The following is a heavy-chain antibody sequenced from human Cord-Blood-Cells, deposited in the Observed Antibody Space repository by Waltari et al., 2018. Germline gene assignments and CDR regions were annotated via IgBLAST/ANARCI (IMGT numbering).Heavy chain of an antibody. Sequence: QVQLQQWGAGLLKPSETLSLTCAVYGGSFSGYYWSWTRQPPGKGLEWIGEINHSGSTNYNPSLKSRVTISVDTSKNQFSLKLSSVTAADTAVYYCARGGNVVVPAAIEEIDYWGQGTLVTVSS. J-gene: IGHJ4*02. CDR2: INHSGST. V-gene: IGHV4-34*01. D-gene: IGHD2-2*01. CDR3: ARGGNVVVPAAIEEIDY. CDR1: GGSFSGYY.